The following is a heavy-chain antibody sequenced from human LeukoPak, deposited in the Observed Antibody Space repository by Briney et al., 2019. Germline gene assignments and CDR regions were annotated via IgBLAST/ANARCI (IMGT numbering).Heavy chain of an antibody. CDR1: GGSISSSSYY. CDR2: IYYSGST. Sequence: SETLSLTCTVSGGSISSSSYYWGWIRQPPGKGLEWIGSIYYSGSTYYNPSLKSRVTISVDTSKNQFSLKLSSVTAADTAIYYCASLGSGSYEVDYWGQGTLVTVSS. D-gene: IGHD1-26*01. CDR3: ASLGSGSYEVDY. V-gene: IGHV4-39*07. J-gene: IGHJ4*02.